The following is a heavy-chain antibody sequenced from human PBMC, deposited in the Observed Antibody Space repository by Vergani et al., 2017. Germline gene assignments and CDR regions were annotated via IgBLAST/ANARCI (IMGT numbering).Heavy chain of an antibody. D-gene: IGHD5-18*01. CDR1: GGTFSSYA. V-gene: IGHV1-69*12. CDR2: IVPIFGTA. J-gene: IGHJ4*02. CDR3: ASLPKYSYGPYY. Sequence: QVQLVQSGAEVKKPGSSVKVSCKASGGTFSSYAISWVRQAPGQGLEWMGGIVPIFGTANYAQKFQGRVTITADESTSTAYMALSSLRSEDTAVYYCASLPKYSYGPYYWGQGTLVTVSS.